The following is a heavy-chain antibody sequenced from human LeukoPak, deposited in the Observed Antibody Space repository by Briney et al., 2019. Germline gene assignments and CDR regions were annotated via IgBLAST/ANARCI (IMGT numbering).Heavy chain of an antibody. CDR1: GYAFASYG. Sequence: ASVKVSCKASGYAFASYGISWVRQAPGQGLEGMGWINPNSGGTNYAQKFQGRVTMTRDTSISTAYMELSRLTSDDTALYYCARDYVWQDYWGQGTLVTVSS. D-gene: IGHD3-16*01. CDR3: ARDYVWQDY. CDR2: INPNSGGT. J-gene: IGHJ4*02. V-gene: IGHV1-2*02.